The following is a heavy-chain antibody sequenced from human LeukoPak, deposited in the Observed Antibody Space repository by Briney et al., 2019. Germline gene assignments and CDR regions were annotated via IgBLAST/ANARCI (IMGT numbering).Heavy chain of an antibody. V-gene: IGHV1-2*02. CDR2: INPHSGGT. CDR3: ARYGTYYYGSHYYYYMDV. D-gene: IGHD3-10*01. Sequence: ASVKVSCKASGYTFTGYYMHWVRQAPGQGLEWMGGINPHSGGTNYAQKFQGRVTMTRDTSISTAYMELSRLRSDDTAVYYCARYGTYYYGSHYYYYMDVWGKGTTVTVSS. J-gene: IGHJ6*03. CDR1: GYTFTGYY.